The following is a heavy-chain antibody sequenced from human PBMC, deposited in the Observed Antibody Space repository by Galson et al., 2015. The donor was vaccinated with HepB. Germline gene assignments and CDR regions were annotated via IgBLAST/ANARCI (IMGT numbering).Heavy chain of an antibody. V-gene: IGHV3-13*01. CDR3: TRGGRLAYNALDV. CDR2: IGTGADT. J-gene: IGHJ3*01. Sequence: SLRLSCAASGFTFSSYDMHWVRQATGKGLEWVASIGTGADTYYTGSAEGRFTISRENGKNSFYLQMNSLRAGDTAVYYCTRGGRLAYNALDVWGQGTVVTVSS. D-gene: IGHD3-9*01. CDR1: GFTFSSYD.